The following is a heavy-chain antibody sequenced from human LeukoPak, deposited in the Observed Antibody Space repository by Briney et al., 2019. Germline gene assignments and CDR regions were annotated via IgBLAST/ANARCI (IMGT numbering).Heavy chain of an antibody. CDR3: ARDQGQLVQIFDY. Sequence: PGGSLRLSCAASGFTFSSYAMHWVRQAPGKGLEWVAVISYDGSNKYYADSVKGRFTISRDNSKNTLYLQMNSLRAEDTAVYYCARDQGQLVQIFDYWGQGTLVTVSS. CDR2: ISYDGSNK. V-gene: IGHV3-30-3*01. J-gene: IGHJ4*02. CDR1: GFTFSSYA. D-gene: IGHD6-6*01.